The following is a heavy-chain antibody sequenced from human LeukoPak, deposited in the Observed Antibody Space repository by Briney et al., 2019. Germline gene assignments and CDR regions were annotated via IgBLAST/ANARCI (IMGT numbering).Heavy chain of an antibody. D-gene: IGHD6-25*01. CDR2: ISGNGGYT. CDR1: GFTFSSYA. CDR3: AKEPIAAAGTFDY. V-gene: IGHV3-23*01. J-gene: IGHJ4*02. Sequence: GGSLRLSCAASGFTFSSYAMSWVRQDPGRGLEWVSAISGNGGYTWYADSMKGRFTISRDNSKNTLYLQMSSLRAEDTAVYYCAKEPIAAAGTFDYWGQETLVTVSS.